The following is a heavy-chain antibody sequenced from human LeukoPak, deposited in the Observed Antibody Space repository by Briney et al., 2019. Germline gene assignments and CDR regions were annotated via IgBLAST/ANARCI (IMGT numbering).Heavy chain of an antibody. V-gene: IGHV1-69*01. CDR1: GGIFSSYA. CDR2: IIPIFGTA. Sequence: SVKVSCKASGGIFSSYAISWVRQAPGQGLEWMGGIIPIFGTANYAQKFQGRVTITADESTSTAYMELSSLRSEDTAVYYCARGDYVWGSYQTALDYWGQGTLVTVSS. CDR3: ARGDYVWGSYQTALDY. D-gene: IGHD3-16*02. J-gene: IGHJ4*02.